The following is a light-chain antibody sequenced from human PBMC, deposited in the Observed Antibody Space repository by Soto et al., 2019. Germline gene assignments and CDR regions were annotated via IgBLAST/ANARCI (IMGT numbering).Light chain of an antibody. CDR2: GAS. CDR3: QQYNNWPPMA. CDR1: QSVSSN. J-gene: IGKJ1*01. Sequence: EIVMTQSPATRSVSPGERASLSCMASQSVSSNLAWYQQKPGQAPRLLIYGASTRATGIPARFSGSGSGTEFTLTISSLQSEDFAVYYCQQYNNWPPMAFGQGTKVEIK. V-gene: IGKV3-15*01.